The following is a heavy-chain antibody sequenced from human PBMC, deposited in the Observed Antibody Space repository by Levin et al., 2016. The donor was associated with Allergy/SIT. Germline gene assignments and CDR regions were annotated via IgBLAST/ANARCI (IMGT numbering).Heavy chain of an antibody. V-gene: IGHV4-34*01. CDR3: ARVRITVEAVCGRAACQNTKHYYMDA. D-gene: IGHD3-10*01. Sequence: SETLSLTCAVYSGSLSGYHWAWIRQPPGKGLEWIGEIDRSGVPNYNPSVKSRVTISRDMSKNEFSLKLTSAVAAADTAVYYCARVRITVEAVCGRAACQNTKHYYMDAWGQGTTVTVSS. J-gene: IGHJ6*03. CDR1: SGSLSGYH. CDR2: IDRSGVP.